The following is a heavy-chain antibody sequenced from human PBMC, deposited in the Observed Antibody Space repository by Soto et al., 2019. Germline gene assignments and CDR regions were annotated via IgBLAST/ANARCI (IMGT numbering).Heavy chain of an antibody. D-gene: IGHD3-16*02. V-gene: IGHV1-69*13. CDR1: GGTFSSYA. Sequence: SVKVSCKASGGTFSSYAISWVRQAPGQGLEWMGGIIPIFGTANYAQKFQGRVTITADESTSTAYMELSSLRSEDTAVYYCARSPDYDYVWGSYRYDYWGQGTLVTVSS. J-gene: IGHJ4*02. CDR3: ARSPDYDYVWGSYRYDY. CDR2: IIPIFGTA.